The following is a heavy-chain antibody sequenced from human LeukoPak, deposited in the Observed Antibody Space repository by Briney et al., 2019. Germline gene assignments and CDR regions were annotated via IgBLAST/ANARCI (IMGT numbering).Heavy chain of an antibody. CDR1: GGSISSYY. CDR2: IYYSGST. Sequence: ASETLSLTCTVSGGSISSYYWSWIRQPPGKGLEWIAYIYYSGSTNYNPSLQSRVTISVDTSKNQFSLKLSSVTAADTAVYYCALANWEYYFDYWGQGTLVTVSS. J-gene: IGHJ4*02. V-gene: IGHV4-59*01. D-gene: IGHD7-27*01. CDR3: ALANWEYYFDY.